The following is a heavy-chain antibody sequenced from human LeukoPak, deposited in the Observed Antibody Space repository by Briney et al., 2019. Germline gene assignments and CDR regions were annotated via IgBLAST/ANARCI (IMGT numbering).Heavy chain of an antibody. CDR1: GFTFSSYA. CDR3: AKFSSSGWSRSTNK. J-gene: IGHJ4*02. Sequence: PGGSLRLSCVASGFTFSSYAMGWVRQAAGKGPEWVSDISSSGGTTYYADSVKGRVTISRDNSKKTLYLQMNSLRPEDTAVYYCAKFSSSGWSRSTNKWGQGTLVTVSS. D-gene: IGHD6-19*01. CDR2: ISSSGGTT. V-gene: IGHV3-23*01.